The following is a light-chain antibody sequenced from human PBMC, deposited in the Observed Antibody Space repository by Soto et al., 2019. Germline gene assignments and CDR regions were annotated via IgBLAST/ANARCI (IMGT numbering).Light chain of an antibody. Sequence: EIVLTQSPGTLSLSPGERATLSCRASQSVSSSYLAWYQQKPGQAPKLLIFGASIRATDIPDRFSGSGSGTDFALTISSLEPEDFAIYYCQQRISWPPYTFGQGTKVDIK. J-gene: IGKJ2*01. CDR1: QSVSSSY. CDR2: GAS. CDR3: QQRISWPPYT. V-gene: IGKV3D-20*02.